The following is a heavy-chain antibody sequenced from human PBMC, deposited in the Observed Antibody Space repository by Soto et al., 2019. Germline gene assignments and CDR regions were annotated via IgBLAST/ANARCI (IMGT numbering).Heavy chain of an antibody. CDR3: AAGGGLPRYY. D-gene: IGHD5-12*01. CDR2: IYHSEST. Sequence: TLSLTCAVSGGSSSDGGYSWSIIRKPPGKGLEWTGYIYHSESTYYNPSLKSRVTISVDRSKNQFSLKLSSVTAADTAVYSWAAGGGLPRYYWGQGTLVTVSS. CDR1: GGSSSDGGYS. V-gene: IGHV4-30-2*01. J-gene: IGHJ4*02.